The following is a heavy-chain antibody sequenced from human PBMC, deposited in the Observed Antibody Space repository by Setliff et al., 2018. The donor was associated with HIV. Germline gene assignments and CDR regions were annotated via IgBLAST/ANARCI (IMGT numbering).Heavy chain of an antibody. CDR2: IYSTGSA. CDR1: GPSINIHY. D-gene: IGHD4-17*01. V-gene: IGHV4-59*11. CDR3: AKGAGFYGDYTFDH. J-gene: IGHJ4*02. Sequence: SETLSLTCTVSGPSINIHYWSWIRQSPGKGFEWIGYIYSTGSANYNPSLQSRVTISMVASRNQFSLKVTSVTAADTAVYYCAKGAGFYGDYTFDHWGQGRQVTVS.